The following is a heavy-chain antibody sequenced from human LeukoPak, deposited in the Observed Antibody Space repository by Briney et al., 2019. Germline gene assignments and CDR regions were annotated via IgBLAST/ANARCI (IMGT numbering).Heavy chain of an antibody. Sequence: GASVKVSCKASGGTFSSYAISWVRQAPGQRLEWMGGIIPIFGTANYAQKFQGRVTITTDESTSTAYMELSSLRSEDTAVYYCARALPVGANSHFDYWGQGTLVTVSS. V-gene: IGHV1-69*05. D-gene: IGHD1-26*01. CDR2: IIPIFGTA. CDR3: ARALPVGANSHFDY. J-gene: IGHJ4*02. CDR1: GGTFSSYA.